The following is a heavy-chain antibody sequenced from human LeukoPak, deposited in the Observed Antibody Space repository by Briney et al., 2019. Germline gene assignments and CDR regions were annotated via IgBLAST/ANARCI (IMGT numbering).Heavy chain of an antibody. CDR3: TRHETISHVFDI. J-gene: IGHJ3*02. CDR1: GFVFSGSA. CDR2: IRSKGNNYAT. Sequence: PGGSLRLSCAASGFVFSGSAMHWVRQASGKGLEWVGRIRSKGNNYATAYVASVKGRFTISRDDSKDTAYLQMNSLKTEDTAVYYCTRHETISHVFDIWGQGTMVTVSS. V-gene: IGHV3-73*01. D-gene: IGHD3-3*01.